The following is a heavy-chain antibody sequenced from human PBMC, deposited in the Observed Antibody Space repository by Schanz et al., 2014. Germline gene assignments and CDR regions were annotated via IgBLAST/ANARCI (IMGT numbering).Heavy chain of an antibody. CDR2: IRYDGSNK. CDR1: GFTFSSYG. CDR3: ARLGRMGAFDI. Sequence: QVQLVESGGGVVQPGGSLRLSCEASGFTFSSYGMHWVRQAPGKGLEWVAFIRYDGSNKYYADSVKGRFTISRDNSKNTLYLQMNSLRAEDTAVYYCARLGRMGAFDIWGQGTMVTVSS. D-gene: IGHD3-9*01. J-gene: IGHJ3*02. V-gene: IGHV3-30*02.